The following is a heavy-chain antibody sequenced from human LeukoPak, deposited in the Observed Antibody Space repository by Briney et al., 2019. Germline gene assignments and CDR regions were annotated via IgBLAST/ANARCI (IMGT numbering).Heavy chain of an antibody. CDR3: ARDLSYFSFDD. Sequence: GGSLRLSCAASGFTFRSHGMNWVRQAPGKGLEWVAGINPDGSQSYYIDAVKGRFTISRDNSKNTLYLQMNSLRVEDTAMYYCARDLSYFSFDDWGQGTTVTVSS. CDR1: GFTFRSHG. V-gene: IGHV3-33*01. CDR2: INPDGSQS. D-gene: IGHD2-21*01. J-gene: IGHJ6*02.